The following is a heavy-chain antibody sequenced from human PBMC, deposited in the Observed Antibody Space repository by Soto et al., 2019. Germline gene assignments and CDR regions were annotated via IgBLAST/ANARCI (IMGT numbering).Heavy chain of an antibody. Sequence: SVKVSCKASGGTFCMYAIDWVRQAPGQGLEWMGGNIPLFGTTNYAQKFQGRVTITADKSTNTAYMELSSLRSEDSAVYYCARWVTTVTTDVNYYYYGMDVWGQGTTVTVSS. CDR1: GGTFCMYA. V-gene: IGHV1-69*06. CDR3: ARWVTTVTTDVNYYYYGMDV. J-gene: IGHJ6*02. CDR2: NIPLFGTT. D-gene: IGHD4-17*01.